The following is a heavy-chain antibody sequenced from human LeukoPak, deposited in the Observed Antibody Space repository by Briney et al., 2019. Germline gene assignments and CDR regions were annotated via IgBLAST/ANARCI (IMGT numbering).Heavy chain of an antibody. CDR1: GFTFSNYW. V-gene: IGHV3-74*01. D-gene: IGHD3-22*01. Sequence: GGSLRLSCAASGFTFSNYWMHWVRQAPGKGLVWVSRINSDGSDTRYADSVKGRFTISRDNAKNTLYLQMNSLRAEDTALYYCARVTSSGYSPWGQGTLVTVSS. J-gene: IGHJ5*02. CDR3: ARVTSSGYSP. CDR2: INSDGSDT.